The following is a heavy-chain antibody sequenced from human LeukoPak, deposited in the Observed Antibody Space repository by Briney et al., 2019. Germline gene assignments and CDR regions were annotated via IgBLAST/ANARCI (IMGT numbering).Heavy chain of an antibody. V-gene: IGHV3-30-3*01. CDR1: GFTFSSYA. CDR3: ARDKSWPRYYYDSSGYDY. CDR2: ISYDGSNK. J-gene: IGHJ4*02. Sequence: GGSLRLSCAASGFTFSSYAMHWVRQVPGKGLEWVAVISYDGSNKYYADSVKGRFTISRDNSKNTLYLQMNSLRAEDTAVYYCARDKSWPRYYYDSSGYDYWGQGTLVTVSS. D-gene: IGHD3-22*01.